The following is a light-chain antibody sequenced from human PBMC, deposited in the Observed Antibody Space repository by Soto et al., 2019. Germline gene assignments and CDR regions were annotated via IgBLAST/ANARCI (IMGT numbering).Light chain of an antibody. J-gene: IGKJ1*01. V-gene: IGKV1-5*03. CDR1: QSISSW. Sequence: DIQMTKSPSTLSASVGDRVTITCRASQSISSWLAWYQQKPGKAPKLLIYKASNLESGVPSRFSGSGSGTEFTLTISSLQPDDFATYYCQQYNSYSWTFGQGTKVDIK. CDR2: KAS. CDR3: QQYNSYSWT.